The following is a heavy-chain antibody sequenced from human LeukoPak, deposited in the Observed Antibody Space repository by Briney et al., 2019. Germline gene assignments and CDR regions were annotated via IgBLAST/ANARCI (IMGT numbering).Heavy chain of an antibody. CDR1: GYTFTSYG. V-gene: IGHV1-18*01. CDR3: ARGLYSSSLYNWFDP. D-gene: IGHD6-13*01. J-gene: IGHJ5*02. CDR2: ISAYNGNT. Sequence: GASVKVSCKASGYTFTSYGISWVRQAPGQGLEWMGWISAYNGNTNYAQKLQGRVTMTTDTSTSTAYMELRSLRSDDTAVYYCARGLYSSSLYNWFDPWGQGTLVTVSS.